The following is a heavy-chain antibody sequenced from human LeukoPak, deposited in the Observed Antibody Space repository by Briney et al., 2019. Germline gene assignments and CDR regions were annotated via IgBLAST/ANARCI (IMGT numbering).Heavy chain of an antibody. J-gene: IGHJ4*02. CDR3: IRDGDILTGYFGY. V-gene: IGHV3-49*04. D-gene: IGHD3-9*01. CDR2: IRSKTYGGTT. CDR1: GFTFGDHA. Sequence: GGSLRLSCTTSGFTFGDHAMSWVRQAPGKGLEWIGFIRSKTYGGTTEYAVSVKGRFTISRDDSKSIAYLQMNSLKTEDTAVYYCIRDGDILTGYFGYWGQGTLVTVSS.